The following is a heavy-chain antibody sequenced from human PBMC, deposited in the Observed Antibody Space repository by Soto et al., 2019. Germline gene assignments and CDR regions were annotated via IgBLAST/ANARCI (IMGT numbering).Heavy chain of an antibody. Sequence: GGSLRLSCVASGFIFSSYEINWVRQAPGKGLEWISYISQGSTTIYYADSVKGRFTISRDNAKNSLFLQMSGLRVEDTATYYCARHRSPSPDYWGQGTLVTVSS. CDR2: ISQGSTTI. V-gene: IGHV3-48*03. CDR3: ARHRSPSPDY. J-gene: IGHJ4*02. CDR1: GFIFSSYE.